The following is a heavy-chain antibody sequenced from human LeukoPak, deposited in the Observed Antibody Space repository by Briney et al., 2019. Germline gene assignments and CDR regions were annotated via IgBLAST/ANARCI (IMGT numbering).Heavy chain of an antibody. CDR2: ISGSGTTI. Sequence: TGGSLRLSCAASGFTFSSYEMIWVRQAPGKGLQWVSYISGSGTTIYSADSVKGRFTISRDNAKNSLYLQMNNLRAEDTAVYYCARGARYGDYWGQGTLVTVSS. CDR1: GFTFSSYE. D-gene: IGHD4/OR15-4a*01. CDR3: ARGARYGDY. J-gene: IGHJ4*02. V-gene: IGHV3-48*03.